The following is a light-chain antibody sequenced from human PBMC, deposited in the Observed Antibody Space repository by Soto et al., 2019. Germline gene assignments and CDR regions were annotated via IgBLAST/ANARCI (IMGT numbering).Light chain of an antibody. CDR3: QHYGSSLYT. J-gene: IGKJ2*01. CDR1: QSVSSTY. CDR2: GAS. Sequence: EIVLTQSPGTLSLSPGERATPSCRASQSVSSTYFAWYQKKPGQAPRLLIYGASSRATGIPDRFSGSGSGTDFTLTVSRLEPEDFAVYYCQHYGSSLYTFGQGTKLEIK. V-gene: IGKV3-20*01.